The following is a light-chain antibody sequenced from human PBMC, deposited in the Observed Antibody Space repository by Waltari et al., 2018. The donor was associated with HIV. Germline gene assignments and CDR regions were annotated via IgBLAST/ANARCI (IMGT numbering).Light chain of an antibody. CDR1: QSVISSY. V-gene: IGKV3-20*01. Sequence: PVTLSLSPGERATLSCRASQSVISSYLVWYQQKPGQPPRLLIYGASSRAPGIPDRFSGSGSGTDFTLTISRLEPEDFALYYCQQYGSSGLTFGGGTKVEI. CDR2: GAS. J-gene: IGKJ4*01. CDR3: QQYGSSGLT.